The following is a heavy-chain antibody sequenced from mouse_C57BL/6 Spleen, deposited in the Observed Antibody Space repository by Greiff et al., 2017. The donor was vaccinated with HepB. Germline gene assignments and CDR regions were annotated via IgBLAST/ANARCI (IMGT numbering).Heavy chain of an antibody. CDR1: GFTFSSYA. J-gene: IGHJ4*01. CDR3: TRGANYDAMDY. Sequence: EVKLMESGEGLVKPGGSLKLSCAASGFTFSSYAMSWVRQTPEKRLEWVAYISSGGDYIYYADTVKGRFTISRDNARNTLYLQMSSLKSEDTAMYYCTRGANYDAMDYWGQGTSVTVSS. V-gene: IGHV5-9-1*02. CDR2: ISSGGDYI.